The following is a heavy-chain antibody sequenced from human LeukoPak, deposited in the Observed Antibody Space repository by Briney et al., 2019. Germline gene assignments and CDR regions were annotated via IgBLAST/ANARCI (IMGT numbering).Heavy chain of an antibody. CDR1: GYTFTAYY. CDR3: AAGGTMIVVEDAFDI. J-gene: IGHJ3*02. V-gene: IGHV1-2*02. Sequence: ASVKVSCKASGYTFTAYYMHWVRQTPGQGLEWMGWINPNSGGTNYAQKFQGRVTMTRDTSISTAYMELSRLRSDDTAVYYCAAGGTMIVVEDAFDIWGQGTMVTVSS. CDR2: INPNSGGT. D-gene: IGHD3-22*01.